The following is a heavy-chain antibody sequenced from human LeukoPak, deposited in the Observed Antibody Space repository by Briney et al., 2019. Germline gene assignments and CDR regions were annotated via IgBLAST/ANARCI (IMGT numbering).Heavy chain of an antibody. D-gene: IGHD2-15*01. V-gene: IGHV4-39*01. Sequence: PSETLSLTCTVSGGSISSSSYYWAWIRQPPGKGLEWIGSIYYRDSTYYHPSRKSRVTISVDTSKNQFSLKLSSVTAADTAVYYCARHSPVLYCSGGSCYSLRWAADWFDPWGQGTLVTVSS. CDR2: IYYRDST. CDR1: GGSISSSSYY. CDR3: ARHSPVLYCSGGSCYSLRWAADWFDP. J-gene: IGHJ5*02.